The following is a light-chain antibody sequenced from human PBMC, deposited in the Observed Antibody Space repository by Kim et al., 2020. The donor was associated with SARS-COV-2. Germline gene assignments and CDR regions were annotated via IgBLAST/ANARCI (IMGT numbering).Light chain of an antibody. J-gene: IGLJ3*02. V-gene: IGLV4-69*01. CDR3: QTWGTGIRV. Sequence: SVKLTCTLSSGHSSYAIAWHQQQPEKGPRYLMKVNSDGSHSKGDGIPDRFSGSSSGAERYLTISSLQSEDEADYYCQTWGTGIRVFGGGTQLTVL. CDR1: SGHSSYA. CDR2: VNSDGSH.